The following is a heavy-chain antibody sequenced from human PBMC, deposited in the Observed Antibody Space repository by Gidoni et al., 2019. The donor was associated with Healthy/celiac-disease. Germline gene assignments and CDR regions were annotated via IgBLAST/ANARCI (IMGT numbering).Heavy chain of an antibody. CDR3: AKSPYHCSSSSCHMDV. V-gene: IGHV3-23*01. D-gene: IGHD2-2*01. CDR2: ISGSGGST. Sequence: EVQLLESGGGLVQPGGSLRLSCAASGFTFSTYAMSWVRQAPGKGLEWVSAISGSGGSTYYADSVKGRFTISIDNSKNTLYLQMNSLRAEDTAVYYCAKSPYHCSSSSCHMDVWGKGTTVTVSS. CDR1: GFTFSTYA. J-gene: IGHJ6*03.